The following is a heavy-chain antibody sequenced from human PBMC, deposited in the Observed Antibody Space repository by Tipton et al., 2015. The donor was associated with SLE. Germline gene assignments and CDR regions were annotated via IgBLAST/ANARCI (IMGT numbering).Heavy chain of an antibody. CDR1: GGSISSSSYY. Sequence: LRLSCTASGGSISSSSYYWGWIRQPPGKGLEWIGRIYYSGSTYYNPSLKSRVTISVDTSKNQFSLKLSSVTAADTAVYYCATWRGYDFWAGYSPYYFDYWGQGTLVTVSS. J-gene: IGHJ4*02. CDR3: ATWRGYDFWAGYSPYYFDY. D-gene: IGHD3-3*01. CDR2: IYYSGST. V-gene: IGHV4-39*07.